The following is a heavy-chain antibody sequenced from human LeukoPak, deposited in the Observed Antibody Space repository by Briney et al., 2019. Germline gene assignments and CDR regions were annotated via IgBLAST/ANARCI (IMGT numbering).Heavy chain of an antibody. V-gene: IGHV3-23*01. J-gene: IGHJ4*02. D-gene: IGHD1-1*01. CDR2: ISGSGGST. CDR3: AKGKAEAYPYNFDN. Sequence: GGSLRLSCAASEFTFSSYAMSWVRQAPGKGLEWVSVISGSGGSTYYADSVKGRFTISRDNSKNTLYLQMNSLRAEDTAVYYCAKGKAEAYPYNFDNWGQGILVTVSS. CDR1: EFTFSSYA.